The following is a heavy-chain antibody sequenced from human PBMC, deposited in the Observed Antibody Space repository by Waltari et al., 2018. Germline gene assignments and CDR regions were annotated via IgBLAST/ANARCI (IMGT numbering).Heavy chain of an antibody. J-gene: IGHJ5*02. CDR3: ARIGGWFDP. V-gene: IGHV3-21*01. D-gene: IGHD3-10*01. CDR2: MSSSSRYI. CDR1: SSKS. Sequence: SSKSLNWVRQAPGKGVEWVSSMSSSSRYIYYADSGKGRFTISRDNAKNSLYLEMNSLRAEDTAVYYCARIGGWFDPWGQGTLVTVSS.